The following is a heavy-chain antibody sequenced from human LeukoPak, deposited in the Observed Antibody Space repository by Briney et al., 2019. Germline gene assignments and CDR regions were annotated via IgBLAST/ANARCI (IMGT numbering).Heavy chain of an antibody. V-gene: IGHV4-59*01. D-gene: IGHD6-19*01. CDR3: ARVRTLVVAGTVVGVFFDY. CDR2: IYYSGST. J-gene: IGHJ4*02. CDR1: SASISNYF. Sequence: PSETLSLTCTVSSASISNYFWSWIRQPPGKGLEWIGYIYYSGSTNYNPSLKSRVTISVDTSKNQFSLRLSSVTAADTAVYYCARVRTLVVAGTVVGVFFDYWGQGTLVSVSS.